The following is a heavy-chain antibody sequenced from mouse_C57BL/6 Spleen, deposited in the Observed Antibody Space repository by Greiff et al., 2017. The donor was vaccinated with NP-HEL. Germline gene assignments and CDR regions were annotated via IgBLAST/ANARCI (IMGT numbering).Heavy chain of an antibody. V-gene: IGHV1-22*01. J-gene: IGHJ3*01. Sequence: EVQLVESGPELVKPGASVKMSCKASGYTFTDYNMHWVKQSHGKSLEWIGYINPNNGGTSYNQKFKGKATLTVNKSSSTAYMELRSLTSEDSAVYYCARGGEYYYGSSYLFAYWGQGTLVTVSA. D-gene: IGHD1-1*01. CDR1: GYTFTDYN. CDR2: INPNNGGT. CDR3: ARGGEYYYGSSYLFAY.